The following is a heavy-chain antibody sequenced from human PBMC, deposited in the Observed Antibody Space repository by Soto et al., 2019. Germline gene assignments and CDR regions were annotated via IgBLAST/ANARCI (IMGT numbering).Heavy chain of an antibody. CDR1: GDSVSSNSAA. CDR2: TYYMSKFYN. V-gene: IGHV6-1*01. J-gene: IGHJ6*03. D-gene: IGHD6-13*01. Sequence: PSQTLSLTCAISGDSVSSNSAAWNWIRQSPSRGLEWLGRTYYMSKFYNDYAVFLKSRITINPDTSKNQFSLQLNFVTPEDTAVYYCARGKADSSSWIHTYYYYYMDVWGKGTTVTVSS. CDR3: ARGKADSSSWIHTYYYYYMDV.